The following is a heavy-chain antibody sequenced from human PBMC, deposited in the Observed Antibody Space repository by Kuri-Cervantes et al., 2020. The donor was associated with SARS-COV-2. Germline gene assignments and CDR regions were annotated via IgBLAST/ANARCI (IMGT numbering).Heavy chain of an antibody. CDR1: GFTFSSYS. V-gene: IGHV3-21*01. CDR2: ISSSTSYI. Sequence: GGSLRPSCAASGFTFSSYSINWVRQAPGKGLEWVSSISSSTSYIYYEDSVKGRFTISRDNAKNSLYLQMNSLRAEDTAIYYCARDRSNNWFSTRVAFDIWGQGTMVTVSS. D-gene: IGHD1-1*01. J-gene: IGHJ3*02. CDR3: ARDRSNNWFSTRVAFDI.